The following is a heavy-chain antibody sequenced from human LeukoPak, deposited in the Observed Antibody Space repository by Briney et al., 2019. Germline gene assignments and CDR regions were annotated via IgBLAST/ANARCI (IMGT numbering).Heavy chain of an antibody. CDR1: GFTFSSYS. Sequence: GGSLRLSCAASGFTFSSYSMSWIRQAPGKGLQWVSGISESGDSTHYADSVKGWFTISRDNSKKTLYLQMDSLRAEDTAVYYCAKEWTKSDYWGQGTLVTVSS. CDR3: AKEWTKSDY. V-gene: IGHV3-23*01. CDR2: ISESGDST. D-gene: IGHD3/OR15-3a*01. J-gene: IGHJ4*02.